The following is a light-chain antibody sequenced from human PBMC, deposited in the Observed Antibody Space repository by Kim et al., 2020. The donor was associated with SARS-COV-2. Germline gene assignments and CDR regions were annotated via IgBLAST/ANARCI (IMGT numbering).Light chain of an antibody. Sequence: ESPGKSVTISCARSSGRIASNFVQWYQQRPGSAPTSVIYEDNQRPSWVPDRFSGSIDDSSNSASLTISGLKTEDEADYYCQSGRLFGGGTQLTVL. CDR1: SGRIASNF. CDR3: QSGRL. J-gene: IGLJ2*01. V-gene: IGLV6-57*03. CDR2: EDN.